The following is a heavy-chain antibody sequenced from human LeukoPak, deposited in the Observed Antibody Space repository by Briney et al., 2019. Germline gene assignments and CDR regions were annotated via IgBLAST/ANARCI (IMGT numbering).Heavy chain of an antibody. J-gene: IGHJ4*02. D-gene: IGHD2-2*01. CDR2: ISSSGSTI. Sequence: GGSLRLSCAASGFTFSDYYMSWIRQAPGKGLEWVSYISSSGSTIYYADSVKGRFTISRDNAKNSLYLQMNSLRAEDTAVYYCARKPVSGWSVVFDYWGQGTLVTVSS. V-gene: IGHV3-11*01. CDR3: ARKPVSGWSVVFDY. CDR1: GFTFSDYY.